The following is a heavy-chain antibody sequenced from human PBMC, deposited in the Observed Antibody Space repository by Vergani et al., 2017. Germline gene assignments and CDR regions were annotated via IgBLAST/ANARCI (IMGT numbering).Heavy chain of an antibody. Sequence: EVQLLQSEGAVVQPGVSLRLSCVASVFPFSSHAMSWVRNGHGQGLEWVTSIKNTGDSTHYADSVKGRFTISRDNSKNTLYWQMNSLRVEDTAVYYGGRGRDNYNWGEGTLVTVSS. CDR1: VFPFSSHA. V-gene: IGHV3-23*01. D-gene: IGHD5-24*01. CDR2: IKNTGDST. CDR3: GRGRDNYN. J-gene: IGHJ4*02.